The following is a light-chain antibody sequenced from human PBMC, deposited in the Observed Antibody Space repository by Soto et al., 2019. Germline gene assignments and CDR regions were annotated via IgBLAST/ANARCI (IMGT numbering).Light chain of an antibody. CDR1: TSNFGSNS. CDR3: AAWEDSVKGVL. J-gene: IGLJ2*01. V-gene: IGLV1-44*01. CDR2: GNN. Sequence: QSVLTQSPSASGTPGQRVTIPCSGGTSNFGSNSVNWYQPLPGTAPKVVIYGNNQRPSGVPDRVSGSESGTSASLAISGLQSDEEADYYWAAWEDSVKGVLFGGGAKLTVL.